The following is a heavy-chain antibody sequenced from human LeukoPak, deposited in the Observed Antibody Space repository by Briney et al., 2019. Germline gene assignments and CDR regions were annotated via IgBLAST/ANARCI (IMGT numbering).Heavy chain of an antibody. CDR2: ISHSGST. CDR1: GYSISIAFY. V-gene: IGHV4-38-2*02. J-gene: IGHJ2*01. Sequence: SETLSLTCTVSGYSISIAFYWGWIRQPPGNGLEWIGSISHSGSTYYNPSLKSRVTISVDTSKNQFSLKMSSMTAADTADYYCARGFDYYDSSGYLSNWYFDLWGRGTLVTVSS. CDR3: ARGFDYYDSSGYLSNWYFDL. D-gene: IGHD3-22*01.